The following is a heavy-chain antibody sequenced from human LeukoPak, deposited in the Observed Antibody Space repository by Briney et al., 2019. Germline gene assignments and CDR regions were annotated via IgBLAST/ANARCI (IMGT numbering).Heavy chain of an antibody. V-gene: IGHV1-69*13. J-gene: IGHJ6*03. CDR3: ARVERITIFGVVSYYMDV. CDR2: IIPIFGTA. Sequence: ASVKVSCKASGGTFSSYAISWVRQAPGQGLEWMGGIIPIFGTANYAQKFQGRVTITADESTSTAYMELSSLRSEDTAVYYCARVERITIFGVVSYYMDVWGKGTTVTVSS. D-gene: IGHD3-3*01. CDR1: GGTFSSYA.